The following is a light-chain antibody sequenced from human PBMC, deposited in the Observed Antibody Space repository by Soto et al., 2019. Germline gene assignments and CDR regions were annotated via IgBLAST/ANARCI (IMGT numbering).Light chain of an antibody. V-gene: IGLV2-23*02. CDR2: EVS. CDR3: CSYGGSRAV. CDR1: GVDVGSNNL. J-gene: IGLJ7*01. Sequence: QSALTQPASGSGSPGQSITISGTGTGVDVGSNNLVSWYQQHPGQAPKLMIYEVSKRPLGVSARFSASKSGNTASLTISGLQAEDEADYYCCSYGGSRAVFGGGTQLTVL.